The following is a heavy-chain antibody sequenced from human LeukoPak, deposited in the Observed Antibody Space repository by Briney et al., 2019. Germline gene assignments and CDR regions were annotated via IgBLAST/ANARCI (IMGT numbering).Heavy chain of an antibody. CDR2: INNSGTT. D-gene: IGHD1-1*01. Sequence: SETLSLTCAVHGGSLSGFYRSWIRQPPGKGLEWIGEINNSGTTNYNPSLKSRVTISVDTSKNQVSLDLASVTAADTAVYYCARASSFDKTTRWNPAYFGPWGPGSLVTVAS. CDR3: ARASSFDKTTRWNPAYFGP. V-gene: IGHV4-34*01. CDR1: GGSLSGFY. J-gene: IGHJ5*02.